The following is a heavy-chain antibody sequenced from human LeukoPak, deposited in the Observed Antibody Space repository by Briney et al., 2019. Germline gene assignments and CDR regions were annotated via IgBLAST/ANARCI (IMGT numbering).Heavy chain of an antibody. D-gene: IGHD5-24*01. V-gene: IGHV4-59*11. Sequence: SETLSLTCTVSGGSISSHYWSWIRQPPGKGLEWIGYIYYSERTNYNPSLKSRVTISVDTSKNQFSLKLSSVTAADTAVYYCARVGGDGYAAFDYWGQGTLVTVSS. CDR3: ARVGGDGYAAFDY. CDR2: IYYSERT. J-gene: IGHJ4*02. CDR1: GGSISSHY.